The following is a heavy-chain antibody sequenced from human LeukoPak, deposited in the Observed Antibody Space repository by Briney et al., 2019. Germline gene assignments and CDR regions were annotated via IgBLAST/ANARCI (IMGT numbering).Heavy chain of an antibody. CDR2: ISSSSSYI. D-gene: IGHD5-18*01. CDR3: ARNKKGDRYTYGHDS. Sequence: PGGSLRLSCAASGFTFSSYWMNWVRQAPGKGLEWVSSISSSSSYIYYADSVKGRFTISRDNAKNSLYLQMNSLRAEDTAVYYCARNKKGDRYTYGHDSWGQGTLVTVSS. J-gene: IGHJ4*02. V-gene: IGHV3-21*01. CDR1: GFTFSSYW.